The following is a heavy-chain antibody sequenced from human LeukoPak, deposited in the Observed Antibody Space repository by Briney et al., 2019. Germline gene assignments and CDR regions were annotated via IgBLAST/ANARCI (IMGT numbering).Heavy chain of an antibody. CDR3: ARHFSDRSGYSPPFDY. Sequence: GGSLRLSCAASGFTFSSYAISWVRQAPGKGLEWVSAISGSGGSTYYADSVKGRFTVSRDNSKNMLYLQMNSLRAEDTAVYYCARHFSDRSGYSPPFDYWGQGTLVTVSS. D-gene: IGHD3-22*01. CDR1: GFTFSSYA. CDR2: ISGSGGST. J-gene: IGHJ4*02. V-gene: IGHV3-23*01.